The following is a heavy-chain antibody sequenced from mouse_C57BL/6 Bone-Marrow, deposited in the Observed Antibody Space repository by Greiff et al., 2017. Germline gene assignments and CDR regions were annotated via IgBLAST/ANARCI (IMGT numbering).Heavy chain of an antibody. Sequence: VQRVESGAELARPGASVKLSCKASGYTFTSYGISWVKQRTGQGLEWIGEIYPRSGNTYYNEKFKGKATLTADKSSSTAYMELRSLTSEDSAVYFCARNGYYSYYFDYWGQGTTLTVSS. J-gene: IGHJ2*01. CDR3: ARNGYYSYYFDY. CDR2: IYPRSGNT. V-gene: IGHV1-81*01. CDR1: GYTFTSYG. D-gene: IGHD2-3*01.